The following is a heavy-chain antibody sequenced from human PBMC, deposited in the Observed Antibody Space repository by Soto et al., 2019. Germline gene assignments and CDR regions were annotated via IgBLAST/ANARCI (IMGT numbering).Heavy chain of an antibody. CDR1: GYTFTGYY. V-gene: IGHV1-2*02. CDR3: ARGNYRHYYYYGMDV. CDR2: INPNSGGT. J-gene: IGHJ6*02. Sequence: ASVKVSCKASGYTFTGYYMHWVRQAPGQGLEWMGWINPNSGGTNYAQKFQGRVTMTRDTSISTAYMELSRLRSDDTAVYYCARGNYRHYYYYGMDVWGQGTTVTVSS. D-gene: IGHD4-4*01.